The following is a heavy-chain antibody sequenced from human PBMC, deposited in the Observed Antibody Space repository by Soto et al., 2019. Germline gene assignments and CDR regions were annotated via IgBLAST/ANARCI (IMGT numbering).Heavy chain of an antibody. CDR3: ARGYNWNDEFDY. CDR2: INHSGST. CDR1: GGSFSGYY. Sequence: SETLSLSCAVYGGSFSGYYWSWIRQPPGKGLEWIGEINHSGSTNYNPSLKSRVTISVDTSKNQFSLKLSSVTAADTAVYYCARGYNWNDEFDYWGQGTLVTVSS. V-gene: IGHV4-34*01. D-gene: IGHD1-1*01. J-gene: IGHJ4*02.